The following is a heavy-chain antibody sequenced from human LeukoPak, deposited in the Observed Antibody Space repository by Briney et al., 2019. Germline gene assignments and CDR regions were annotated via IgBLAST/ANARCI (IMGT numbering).Heavy chain of an antibody. J-gene: IGHJ4*02. CDR1: GFTFSDYY. D-gene: IGHD7-27*01. V-gene: IGHV3-11*01. CDR2: ISNTGNTI. Sequence: PGGSLTLSCAASGFTFSDYYMTWIRQAPGKGLEWVSYISNTGNTIYYADSVKGRFTISRDNAKNLLYLQMNSLRAEDTAVYYCARDLNWGWGYWGQGSLVTVSS. CDR3: ARDLNWGWGY.